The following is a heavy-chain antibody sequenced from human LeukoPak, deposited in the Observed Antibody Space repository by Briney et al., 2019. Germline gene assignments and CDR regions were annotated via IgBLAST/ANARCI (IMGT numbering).Heavy chain of an antibody. CDR2: IYPGDSDT. CDR3: ARLRDGYGHDAFDI. V-gene: IGHV5-51*01. D-gene: IGHD5-24*01. J-gene: IGHJ3*02. CDR1: GYSFTSYW. Sequence: GESLKISFKGSGYSFTSYWIGWVRQMPGKGLEWMGIIYPGDSDTRYSPSFQGQVTISADKSITTAYLQWSNLKASDTAMYYCARLRDGYGHDAFDIWGQGTVVTVSS.